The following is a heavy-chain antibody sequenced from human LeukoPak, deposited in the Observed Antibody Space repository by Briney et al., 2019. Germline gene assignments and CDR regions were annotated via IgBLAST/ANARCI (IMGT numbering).Heavy chain of an antibody. CDR3: ARRIAYSSMDV. Sequence: SETLSLTCTVSGVSISSTGYYWGWIRQPPGKGLEWIGHMSYSGNTFYSPSLNSLVTISVDTSKNLFSLKLTSVTAADMSIYYCARRIAYSSMDVWGKGTTVTVST. J-gene: IGHJ6*04. CDR1: GVSISSTGYY. CDR2: MSYSGNT. V-gene: IGHV4-39*02. D-gene: IGHD2-21*01.